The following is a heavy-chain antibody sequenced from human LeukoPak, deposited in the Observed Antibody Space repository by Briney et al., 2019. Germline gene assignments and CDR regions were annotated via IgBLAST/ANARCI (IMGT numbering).Heavy chain of an antibody. Sequence: ASVKVSCKASGYTFTSYGISWVRQAPGQGLEWMGWISAYNGNTNYAQKLQGRVTMTTDTTTSTAYMELRSLRSDDTAVYYCALVGATTVSFDYWGQGTLVTVSS. CDR3: ALVGATTVSFDY. D-gene: IGHD1-26*01. J-gene: IGHJ4*02. CDR1: GYTFTSYG. CDR2: ISAYNGNT. V-gene: IGHV1-18*01.